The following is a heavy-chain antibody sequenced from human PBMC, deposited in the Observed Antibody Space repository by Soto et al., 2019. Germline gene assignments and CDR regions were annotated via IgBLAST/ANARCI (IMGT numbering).Heavy chain of an antibody. CDR2: IYSGGGT. V-gene: IGHV3-53*01. CDR1: GFTVTSKY. D-gene: IGHD3-10*01. J-gene: IGHJ6*02. Sequence: EVQLVESGGGLIQPGRSLRLSCAASGFTVTSKYLTWVRQAPGKGLEWVSVIYSGGGTYYPDSVKGRFTSSRDKSQNTLYLQMDSLRVEDTAVYYCARDSGMIRGSYGVDVWGQGTTVTVSS. CDR3: ARDSGMIRGSYGVDV.